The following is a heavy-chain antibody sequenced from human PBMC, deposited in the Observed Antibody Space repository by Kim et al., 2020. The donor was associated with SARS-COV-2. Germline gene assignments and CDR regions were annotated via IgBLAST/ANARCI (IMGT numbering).Heavy chain of an antibody. CDR2: ISAYNGNT. V-gene: IGHV1-18*04. J-gene: IGHJ6*02. CDR1: GYTFTSYG. Sequence: ASVKVSCKASGYTFTSYGISWVRQAPGQGLEWMGWISAYNGNTNYAQKLQGRVTMTTDTSTSTAYMELRSLRSDDTAVYYCARDPVKTGIAVAGSGVGYYYYGMDVWGQGTTVTVSS. CDR3: ARDPVKTGIAVAGSGVGYYYYGMDV. D-gene: IGHD6-19*01.